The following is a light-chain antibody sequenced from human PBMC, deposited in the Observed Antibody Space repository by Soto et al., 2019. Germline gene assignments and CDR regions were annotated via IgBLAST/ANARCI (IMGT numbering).Light chain of an antibody. Sequence: EIVMTQSPATLSVSPGERVTLSCRASQSISSSLAWYQQKPGQAPRLLIYAASSRATGVPARFSGSGSGTEVTLTISSLQSEHFAVYYRQQYNNSVTFGGGTQVEIK. CDR3: QQYNNSVT. CDR1: QSISSS. CDR2: AAS. V-gene: IGKV3-15*01. J-gene: IGKJ4*01.